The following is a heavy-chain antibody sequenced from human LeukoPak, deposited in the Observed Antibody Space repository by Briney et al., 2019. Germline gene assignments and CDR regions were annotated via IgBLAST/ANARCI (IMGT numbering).Heavy chain of an antibody. CDR3: TTENVLLWFGEPVPDY. J-gene: IGHJ4*02. Sequence: GGSLRLSCAASGFTFSNAWMSWVRQAPGKGREWVGRIKSKTDGGTTDYAAPVKGRFTISRDDSKNTLYLQMNSLKTEDTAVYYCTTENVLLWFGEPVPDYWGQGTLVTVSS. CDR2: IKSKTDGGTT. D-gene: IGHD3-10*01. V-gene: IGHV3-15*01. CDR1: GFTFSNAW.